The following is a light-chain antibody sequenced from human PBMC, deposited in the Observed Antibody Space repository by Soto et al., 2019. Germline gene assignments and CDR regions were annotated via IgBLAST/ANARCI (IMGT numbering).Light chain of an antibody. Sequence: EIEMTQSPATLSVSPGERATLSCRASQSVSSDLAWYHQKPGQAPRLLIYGASSRATGIPDRFSGSGSGTDFTLTISRLEPEDFAVYYCQQYGSSPRTFGQGTKVDIK. V-gene: IGKV3-20*01. J-gene: IGKJ1*01. CDR3: QQYGSSPRT. CDR1: QSVSSD. CDR2: GAS.